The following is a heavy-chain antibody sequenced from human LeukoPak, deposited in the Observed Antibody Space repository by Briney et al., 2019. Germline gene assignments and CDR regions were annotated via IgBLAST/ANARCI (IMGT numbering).Heavy chain of an antibody. CDR1: GFTFRSYW. V-gene: IGHV3-7*03. Sequence: PGGSLRLSCTASGFTFRSYWMTWVRQAPGKGLEWVANVKQDESERYCVDSVKGRFIISRDNAKNSVYLQMNSLRVDDTAVYYCARGRDVDYWGQGVLVAVSS. CDR2: VKQDESER. J-gene: IGHJ4*02. CDR3: ARGRDVDY.